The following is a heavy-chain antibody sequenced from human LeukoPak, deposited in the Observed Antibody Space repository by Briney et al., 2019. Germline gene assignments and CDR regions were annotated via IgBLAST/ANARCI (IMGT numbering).Heavy chain of an antibody. D-gene: IGHD5-12*01. CDR1: GFTFSTYG. V-gene: IGHV3-30*02. Sequence: PGGSLRLSCAASGFTFSTYGMNWVRQAPGKGLELLAIIRPDGSNKYFADSVKGRFTISRDNSKNTLYLQMNSLIADDTTVYYCAKDFGFHPGYSASRSIGGFDPWGQGTLVTVSS. CDR2: IRPDGSNK. CDR3: AKDFGFHPGYSASRSIGGFDP. J-gene: IGHJ5*02.